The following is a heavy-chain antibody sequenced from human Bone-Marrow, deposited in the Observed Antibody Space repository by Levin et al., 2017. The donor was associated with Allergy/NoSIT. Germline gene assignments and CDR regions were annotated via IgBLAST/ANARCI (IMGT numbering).Heavy chain of an antibody. CDR3: ARGIQESDERSVAALWFDP. CDR2: INHSGST. D-gene: IGHD6-19*01. J-gene: IGHJ5*02. CDR1: GGSFSGYY. V-gene: IGHV4-34*01. Sequence: SETLSLTCAVYGGSFSGYYWSWIRQPPGKGLEWIGEINHSGSTNYNPSLKSRVTISVDTSKNQFSLKLSSVTAADTAVYCCARGIQESDERSVAALWFDPWGQGTLVTVSS.